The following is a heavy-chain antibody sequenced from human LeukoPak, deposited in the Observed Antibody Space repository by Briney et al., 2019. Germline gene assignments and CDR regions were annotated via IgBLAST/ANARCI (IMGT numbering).Heavy chain of an antibody. CDR1: GFTFSSYD. Sequence: GGSLRLSCAASGFTFSSYDMSWVRQAPGKGLEWVLANSASGGTTYADSVKGRFTISRDNSKNTLYLQMNSLRAEDTALYYCAKVTGYWYFDLWGRGTLVTVSS. D-gene: IGHD3-9*01. J-gene: IGHJ2*01. V-gene: IGHV3-23*01. CDR2: NSASGGTT. CDR3: AKVTGYWYFDL.